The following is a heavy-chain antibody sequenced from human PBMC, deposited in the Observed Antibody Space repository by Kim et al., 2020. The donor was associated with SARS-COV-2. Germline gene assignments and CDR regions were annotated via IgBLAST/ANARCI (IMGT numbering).Heavy chain of an antibody. J-gene: IGHJ5*02. V-gene: IGHV3-30*09. CDR3: ARGPHYSGSERNWFDP. CDR1: GFSFSDYA. Sequence: GGSLRLSCAASGFSFSDYAMYWVRQAPGKGLEWVAVTSYDGTNTYNADSVKGRFAASRDNSQNTLYLQMDSLRGEDTAVYYCARGPHYSGSERNWFDPWGQGTLVTVSS. D-gene: IGHD3-10*01. CDR2: TSYDGTNT.